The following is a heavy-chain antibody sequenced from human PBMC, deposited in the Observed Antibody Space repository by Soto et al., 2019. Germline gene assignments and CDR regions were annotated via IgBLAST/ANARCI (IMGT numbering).Heavy chain of an antibody. CDR2: INHSGST. D-gene: IGHD3-16*02. CDR1: GGSFSGYY. CDR3: ARGGGTFGGVIR. V-gene: IGHV4-34*01. J-gene: IGHJ4*02. Sequence: QVQLQQWGAGLLKPSETLSLTCAVYGGSFSGYYWSWIRQPPGKGLEWIGEINHSGSTNYNPSLKSRVPISVDTSKNQFSLKLSSVTAADTAVYYCARGGGTFGGVIRWGQGTLVTVSS.